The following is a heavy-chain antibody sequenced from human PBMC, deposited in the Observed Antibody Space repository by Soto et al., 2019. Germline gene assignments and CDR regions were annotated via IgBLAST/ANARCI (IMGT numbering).Heavy chain of an antibody. CDR1: RFPLSSYW. J-gene: IGHJ4*02. CDR2: INEDGSEK. D-gene: IGHD2-2*01. V-gene: IGHV3-7*01. Sequence: EVQLVESGGGLVQPGGSLSLSCAASRFPLSSYWMSWVRQAPGKGLEWVATINEDGSEKFYVDSVKGRFTISRDNAKNSLYLQMNSLRAEDTAVYYCARDKGYLDYWGQGTLVTVSS. CDR3: ARDKGYLDY.